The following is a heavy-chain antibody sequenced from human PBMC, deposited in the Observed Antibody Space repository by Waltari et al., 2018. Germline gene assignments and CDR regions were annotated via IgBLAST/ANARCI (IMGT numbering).Heavy chain of an antibody. V-gene: IGHV4-31*03. CDR1: GGSISSGGYS. Sequence: QVQLQESGPGLVKPSQTLSLTCTVSGGSISSGGYSWSWLRQPPGKGLEWIGYIYYSGSTYYNPSLKSRVTISVDTSKNQFSLKLSSVTAADTAVYYCARWKRMVRGVGYGMDVWGQGTTVTVSS. D-gene: IGHD3-10*01. CDR3: ARWKRMVRGVGYGMDV. J-gene: IGHJ6*02. CDR2: IYYSGST.